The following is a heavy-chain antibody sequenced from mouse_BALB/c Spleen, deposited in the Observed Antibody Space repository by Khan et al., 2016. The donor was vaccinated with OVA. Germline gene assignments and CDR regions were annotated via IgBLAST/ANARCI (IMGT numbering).Heavy chain of an antibody. J-gene: IGHJ2*01. CDR2: ISYSGGT. Sequence: QLEESGPGLVKPSQSLYLTCTVTGYSITSGYAWNWIRQFPGNILEWMGYISYSGGTSYNPSLKSRISITRDTSKNQFFLQLNSVTTEDTATYYCARGNYYGYYFDYWGQGTPLTVSS. CDR3: ARGNYYGYYFDY. V-gene: IGHV3-2*02. CDR1: GYSITSGYA. D-gene: IGHD1-1*01.